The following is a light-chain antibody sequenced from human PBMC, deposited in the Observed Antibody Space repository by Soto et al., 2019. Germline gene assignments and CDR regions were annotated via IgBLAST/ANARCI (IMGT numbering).Light chain of an antibody. Sequence: EIVLTQSPATLSVSPGERATLSCRASQSVSSKLAWYQQKPGQAPRLLFYGASTGATGIPARFSGSVSETEFTLYISSLQSEDFAVYYCQQYNNWPGTFGQGTKVEIK. V-gene: IGKV3-15*01. CDR2: GAS. CDR1: QSVSSK. CDR3: QQYNNWPGT. J-gene: IGKJ1*01.